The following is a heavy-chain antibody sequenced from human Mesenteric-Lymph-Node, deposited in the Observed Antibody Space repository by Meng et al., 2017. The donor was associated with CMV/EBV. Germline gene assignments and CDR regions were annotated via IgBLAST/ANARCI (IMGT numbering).Heavy chain of an antibody. Sequence: SETLSLTCTVSGVSISSTGYYWTWIRQHPGKGLEWIGYMYYSGSTYCNPSLKSRVIISLDMSKNQFSLNLSSVIAADTAVYYCARRVPGLHYFDYWGPGSLVTVSS. D-gene: IGHD5/OR15-5a*01. CDR2: MYYSGST. V-gene: IGHV4-31*03. J-gene: IGHJ4*02. CDR1: GVSISSTGYY. CDR3: ARRVPGLHYFDY.